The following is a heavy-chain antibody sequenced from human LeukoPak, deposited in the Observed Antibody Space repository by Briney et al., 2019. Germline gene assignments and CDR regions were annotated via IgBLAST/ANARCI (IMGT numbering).Heavy chain of an antibody. CDR3: ARGVGYCSSTSCYWWFDP. CDR2: INSDGSST. V-gene: IGHV3-74*01. J-gene: IGHJ5*02. D-gene: IGHD2-2*01. Sequence: GGSLRLSCAASGFTFSSYWMHWVRQAPGKGLVWVSRINSDGSSTNYADSVKGRFTISRDNAKNTLYLQMNSLRAGDTAVYYCARGVGYCSSTSCYWWFDPWGQGTLVTVSS. CDR1: GFTFSSYW.